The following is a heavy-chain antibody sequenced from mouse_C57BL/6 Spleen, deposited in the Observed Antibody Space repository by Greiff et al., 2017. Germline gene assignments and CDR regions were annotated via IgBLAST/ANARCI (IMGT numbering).Heavy chain of an antibody. V-gene: IGHV14-3*01. J-gene: IGHJ1*03. CDR3: APYDYDEDWYVDV. Sequence: VQLQQSVAELVRPGASVKLSCTASGFNIKNTYMHWVKQRPEQGLEWIGRIDPANGNTKYAPKFPGKAPITADTSSNKAYLQLSSLTSEDTAIYYCAPYDYDEDWYVDVWGTGTTLTVSS. CDR2: IDPANGNT. CDR1: GFNIKNTY. D-gene: IGHD2-4*01.